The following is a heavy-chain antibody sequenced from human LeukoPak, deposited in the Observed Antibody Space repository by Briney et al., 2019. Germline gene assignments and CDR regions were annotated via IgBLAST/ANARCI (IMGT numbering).Heavy chain of an antibody. J-gene: IGHJ5*02. D-gene: IGHD4-17*01. CDR2: ITGGHYAT. CDR3: TKDPNGDYIGAFDP. V-gene: IGHV3-23*01. Sequence: GGTLSLSSAAPGFSSSSSAMTGFRQAPGKGLKGVSSITGGHYATYNTASAKGRFTISRDNAKNTLYLQMNSLRADDTAIYYFTKDPNGDYIGAFDPWGQGTLVTVSS. CDR1: GFSSSSSA.